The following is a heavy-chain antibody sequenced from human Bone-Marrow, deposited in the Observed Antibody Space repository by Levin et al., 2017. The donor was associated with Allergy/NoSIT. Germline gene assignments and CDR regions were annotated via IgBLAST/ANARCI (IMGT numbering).Heavy chain of an antibody. V-gene: IGHV3-9*01. J-gene: IGHJ5*02. D-gene: IGHD3-9*01. Sequence: LSLTCAASGFPFDDYTMHWVRQAPGKGLEWVSGITWNSGSVAYAESVKGRFTISRDNAKSTLYLEMNGLRVEDTALYYCTKGPYYEILTGYYKPFAPWGQGTQVTVSS. CDR1: GFPFDDYT. CDR2: ITWNSGSV. CDR3: TKGPYYEILTGYYKPFAP.